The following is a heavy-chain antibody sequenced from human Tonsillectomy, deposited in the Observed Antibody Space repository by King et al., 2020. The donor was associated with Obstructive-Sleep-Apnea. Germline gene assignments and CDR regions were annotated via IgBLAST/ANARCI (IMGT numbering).Heavy chain of an antibody. CDR1: GGSISRSNW. CDR3: ARDFGDDRNDAFDI. J-gene: IGHJ3*02. D-gene: IGHD3-10*01. Sequence: VQLQESGPGLVKPSGTLSLSCVVSGGSISRSNWWSWVRQPPGKGLEWIGEIHHSGSTNYKPSPKSRVTISVDKSKNQLSLKLSSVTAADTAVYYCARDFGDDRNDAFDIWGQGTMVTVSS. V-gene: IGHV4-4*02. CDR2: IHHSGST.